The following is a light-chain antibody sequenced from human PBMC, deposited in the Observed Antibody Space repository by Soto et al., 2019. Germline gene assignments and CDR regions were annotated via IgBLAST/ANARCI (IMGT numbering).Light chain of an antibody. J-gene: IGKJ1*01. CDR1: QNIRND. CDR2: GAS. V-gene: IGKV3-20*01. Sequence: EILMSQSPATLSVSPGERATLSCRASQNIRNDLAWYQQKPGQAPRLLIYGASIRHTGIPDRFSGSGSGTDFTLTISRLEPEDFAVYYCQQYGSAPWTFGQGTKVEIK. CDR3: QQYGSAPWT.